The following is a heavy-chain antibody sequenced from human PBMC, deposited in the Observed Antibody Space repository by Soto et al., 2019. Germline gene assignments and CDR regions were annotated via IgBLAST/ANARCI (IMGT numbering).Heavy chain of an antibody. V-gene: IGHV4-34*01. D-gene: IGHD3-22*01. CDR3: ARVRRVVVASTPYYFDY. CDR1: GGSFSGYY. Sequence: QVQLQQWGAGLLKPSETLSLTCAVYGGSFSGYYWSWIRQPPGKGLEWIGEINHSGSTNYNPSLKSRVTISVDTSKNHFSLKLSSVTAADTAVYYCARVRRVVVASTPYYFDYWGQGTLVTVSS. CDR2: INHSGST. J-gene: IGHJ4*02.